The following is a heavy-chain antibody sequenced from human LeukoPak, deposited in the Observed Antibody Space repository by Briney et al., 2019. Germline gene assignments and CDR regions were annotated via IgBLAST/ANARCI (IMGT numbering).Heavy chain of an antibody. CDR1: GFTVSSNY. D-gene: IGHD3-22*01. J-gene: IGHJ5*02. CDR3: ARSSSGYSLNWFDP. V-gene: IGHV3-53*01. CDR2: IYSGGST. Sequence: PGGSLRLSCAASGFTVSSNYMSWVRQAPGKGLEWVSVIYSGGSTYYADSVKGRFTISRDNSKNTLYLQMNSRRAEDTAVYYCARSSSGYSLNWFDPWGQGTLVTVSS.